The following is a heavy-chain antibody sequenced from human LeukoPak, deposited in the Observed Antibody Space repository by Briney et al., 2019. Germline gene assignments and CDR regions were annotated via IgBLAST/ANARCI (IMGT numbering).Heavy chain of an antibody. J-gene: IGHJ4*02. V-gene: IGHV3-21*01. D-gene: IGHD3-10*01. CDR2: ISSSSSYI. CDR1: GFTFSSYS. Sequence: PGGSLRLSCAASGFTFSSYSMNWVRQAPGKGLEWVSSISSSSSYIYYADSVKGRFTISRDNAKNSLYLQMNSLRAEDTAVYYCAKDSGEIWFGELLPYYFDYWGQGTLVTVSS. CDR3: AKDSGEIWFGELLPYYFDY.